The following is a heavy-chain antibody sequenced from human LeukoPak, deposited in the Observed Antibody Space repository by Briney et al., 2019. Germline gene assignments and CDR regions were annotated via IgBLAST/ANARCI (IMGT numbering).Heavy chain of an antibody. Sequence: GGSLRLSCAASGFTFSSYGMNWVRQAPGKGLEWVAFIRYDGSNKYYADPVKGRFTISRDNSKNTLYLQMNSLRAEDTAVYYCAKDHTPAAAGTVDYWGQGTLVTVSS. J-gene: IGHJ4*02. CDR3: AKDHTPAAAGTVDY. CDR2: IRYDGSNK. D-gene: IGHD6-13*01. CDR1: GFTFSSYG. V-gene: IGHV3-30*02.